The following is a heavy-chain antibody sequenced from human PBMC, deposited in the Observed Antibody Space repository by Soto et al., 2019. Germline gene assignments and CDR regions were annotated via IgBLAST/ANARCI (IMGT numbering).Heavy chain of an antibody. D-gene: IGHD6-6*01. V-gene: IGHV1-69*13. J-gene: IGHJ6*02. CDR3: ARSSIAARLGYYYYGMDV. CDR2: IIPIFGTA. Sequence: SVKVSCKASGGTFSSYAISWVRQAPGQGLEWMGGIIPIFGTANYAQKFQGRVTITADESTSTAYMELSSLRSEDTAVYYCARSSIAARLGYYYYGMDVWGQGTMVTVSS. CDR1: GGTFSSYA.